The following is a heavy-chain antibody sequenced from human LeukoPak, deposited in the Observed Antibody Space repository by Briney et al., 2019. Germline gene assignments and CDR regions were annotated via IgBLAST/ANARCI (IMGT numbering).Heavy chain of an antibody. J-gene: IGHJ4*02. D-gene: IGHD4-17*01. CDR2: IIPIFGTA. V-gene: IGHV1-69*13. CDR1: GGTFSSYT. CDR3: ARVDGYGDYRDY. Sequence: SVKVSCKASGGTFSSYTITWVRQAPGQGLEWMGGIIPIFGTANYAQKFQGRVTITADESTSTAYMELSSLRSEDTAVYYCARVDGYGDYRDYWGQGTLVTVSS.